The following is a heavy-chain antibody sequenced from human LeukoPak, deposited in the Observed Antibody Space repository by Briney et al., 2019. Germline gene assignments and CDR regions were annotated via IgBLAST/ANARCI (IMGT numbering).Heavy chain of an antibody. J-gene: IGHJ4*02. D-gene: IGHD6-6*01. CDR2: IYDGDRT. CDR1: GFTVSDEY. Sequence: PGGSLRLSCAASGFTVSDEYMSWVRQAPGKGLEWVAIIYDGDRTYYTDSVKGRFTLSRDNSKNTLYLQMNSLRAEDTAVYYCAGDSISSPNLDYWGQGTLVTVSS. V-gene: IGHV3-53*01. CDR3: AGDSISSPNLDY.